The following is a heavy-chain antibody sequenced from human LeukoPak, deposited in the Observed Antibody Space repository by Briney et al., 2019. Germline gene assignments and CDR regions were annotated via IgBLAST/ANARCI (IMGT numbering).Heavy chain of an antibody. V-gene: IGHV3-23*01. CDR2: ISNDGGGT. CDR1: GFIFNNYG. D-gene: IGHD3-22*01. CDR3: AKGSSGYFVDL. J-gene: IGHJ5*02. Sequence: GGSLRLSCAASGFIFNNYGPIWVRQAPGKGLEWVSAISNDGGGTNYADFVKGRFTISRDNSKNTLFLQMNSLRAEDTALYYCAKGSSGYFVDLWGQGTLVTVSS.